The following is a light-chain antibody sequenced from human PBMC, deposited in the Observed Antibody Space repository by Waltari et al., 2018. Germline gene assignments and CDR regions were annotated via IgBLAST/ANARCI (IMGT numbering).Light chain of an antibody. CDR1: DSHVGAYDL. Sequence: QSALTQPASVSGSPGQSITISCPGTDSHVGAYDLVSWYQQHPCKAPHLIIYEVSNRPSGISNRFSASKSGNTASLTISGLQAEDEADYYCSSYTTSSAPGVFGTGTRVTVL. J-gene: IGLJ1*01. V-gene: IGLV2-14*01. CDR2: EVS. CDR3: SSYTTSSAPGV.